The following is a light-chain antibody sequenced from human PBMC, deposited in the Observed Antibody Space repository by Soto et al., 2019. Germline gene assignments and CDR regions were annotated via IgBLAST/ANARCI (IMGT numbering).Light chain of an antibody. Sequence: QSVLTQPASVSGSPGQSITISCTGTNSDVGGYNYVSWYQQHPGKAPELMIYEVSHRPSGGSNRFSGSKSDNTASLTISALQAEDEADYYCSSYTSISSLSVFVTGTKV. CDR2: EVS. CDR3: SSYTSISSLSV. V-gene: IGLV2-14*01. CDR1: NSDVGGYNY. J-gene: IGLJ1*01.